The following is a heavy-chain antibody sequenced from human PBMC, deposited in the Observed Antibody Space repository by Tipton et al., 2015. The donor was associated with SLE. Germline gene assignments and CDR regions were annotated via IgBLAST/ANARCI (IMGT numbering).Heavy chain of an antibody. Sequence: GLVKPSETLSLTCTVSGGSISSYYWSWIRQPPGKGLEWIGYIYYSGSTNYNPSLKSRVTISVDTSKNQFSLKLSSVTAADTAVYYCARVPALYYYYMDVWGKGTTVTVSS. D-gene: IGHD2-2*01. CDR2: IYYSGST. J-gene: IGHJ6*03. V-gene: IGHV4-59*01. CDR1: GGSISSYY. CDR3: ARVPALYYYYMDV.